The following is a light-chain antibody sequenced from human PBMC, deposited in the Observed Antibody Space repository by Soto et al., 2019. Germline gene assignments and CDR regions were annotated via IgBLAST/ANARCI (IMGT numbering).Light chain of an antibody. V-gene: IGKV1-16*01. CDR1: QAINNC. CDR3: KQYKTYPST. J-gene: IGKJ2*01. CDR2: AAS. Sequence: DIQMTQSPSSLSASVGDRVTITCRASQAINNCLAWFQQKPGKAPRSLIYAASTLQNGVPSRFSGSGSATDFSLTINSLQPEDFATYYCKQYKTYPSTVGQRTKLEIK.